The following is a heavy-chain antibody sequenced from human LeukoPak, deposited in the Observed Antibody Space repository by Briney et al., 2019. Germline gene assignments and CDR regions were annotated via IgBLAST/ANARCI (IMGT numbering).Heavy chain of an antibody. Sequence: EASVKVSCKASGYNFTTQGMNWVRQAPGQGLEWTGWINTYTGDPTYAQGFTGRFVFSFDTSVNTAYLQINNLQAEDTALYYCTRLTRTDWYFDVWGRGTLVTVSS. V-gene: IGHV7-4-1*02. CDR2: INTYTGDP. CDR3: TRLTRTDWYFDV. CDR1: GYNFTTQG. J-gene: IGHJ2*01.